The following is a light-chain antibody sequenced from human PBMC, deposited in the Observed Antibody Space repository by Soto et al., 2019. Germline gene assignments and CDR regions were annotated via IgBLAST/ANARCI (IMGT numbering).Light chain of an antibody. J-gene: IGLJ3*02. CDR2: GNS. CDR1: SSNIGAGYD. Sequence: QSVLTQPPSVSGAPGQRVTISCTGSSSNIGAGYDVHWYQQLPGTAPKLLIYGNSNRPSGVPDRFSGSKSGTSASLAITGLRAEDEADYYCQSYDSRLSGWVFGGGTKLTAL. V-gene: IGLV1-40*01. CDR3: QSYDSRLSGWV.